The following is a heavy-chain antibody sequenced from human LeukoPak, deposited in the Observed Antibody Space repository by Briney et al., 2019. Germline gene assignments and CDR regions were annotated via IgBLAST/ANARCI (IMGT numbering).Heavy chain of an antibody. Sequence: GGSLRLSCAASGFTFSSYGMHWVRQAPGKGLEWVAVIWYGGSNKYYGDSVKGRFTISRDNSKNTLYLQMNSLRAEDTAVYYCAKENDVGAFDIWGQGTMVTVSS. CDR1: GFTFSSYG. CDR2: IWYGGSNK. CDR3: AKENDVGAFDI. D-gene: IGHD1-1*01. J-gene: IGHJ3*02. V-gene: IGHV3-30*02.